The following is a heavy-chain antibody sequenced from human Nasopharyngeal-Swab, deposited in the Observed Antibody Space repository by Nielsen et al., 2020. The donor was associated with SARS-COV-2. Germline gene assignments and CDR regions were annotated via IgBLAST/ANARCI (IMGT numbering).Heavy chain of an antibody. CDR2: ISGSGGST. J-gene: IGHJ4*02. V-gene: IGHV3-23*01. CDR3: AKDPTHHTAMGPDY. D-gene: IGHD5-18*01. CDR1: GFTFSSYA. Sequence: GGSLSLSCAASGFTFSSYAMSWVRQAPGKGLEWVSAISGSGGSTYYADSVKGRFTISRDNSKNTLYLQMNSLRAEDTAVYYCAKDPTHHTAMGPDYWGQGNLVTVSS.